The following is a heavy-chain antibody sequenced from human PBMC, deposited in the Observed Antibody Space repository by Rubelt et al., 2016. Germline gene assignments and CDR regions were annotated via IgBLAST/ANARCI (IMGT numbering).Heavy chain of an antibody. J-gene: IGHJ4*02. D-gene: IGHD2-2*01. V-gene: IGHV4-34*01. CDR2: INHSGST. CDR3: ARYCSSTSCYPSFDY. CDR1: GGSFSGYY. Sequence: QVQLQQWGAGLLKPSETLSLTCAVYGGSFSGYYWSWIRQPPGKGLEWIGEINHSGSTNYNPSLKSRVTISVDTSKNQFSRKLSSVTAADTAVYFGARYCSSTSCYPSFDYWGQGTLVTVSS.